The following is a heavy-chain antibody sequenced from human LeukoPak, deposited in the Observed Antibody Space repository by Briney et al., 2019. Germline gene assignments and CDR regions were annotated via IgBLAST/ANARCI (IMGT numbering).Heavy chain of an antibody. Sequence: PGGSLRLSCAASEFTFSSYAMSWVRQAPGKGLEWVSAITGSGGSTYYADSVKGRFTISRDNSKNALYLQMNSLRAEDTAVYYCAKGIKGYSSSSSWGQGTLVTVSS. D-gene: IGHD6-6*01. CDR1: EFTFSSYA. J-gene: IGHJ5*02. V-gene: IGHV3-23*01. CDR2: ITGSGGST. CDR3: AKGIKGYSSSSS.